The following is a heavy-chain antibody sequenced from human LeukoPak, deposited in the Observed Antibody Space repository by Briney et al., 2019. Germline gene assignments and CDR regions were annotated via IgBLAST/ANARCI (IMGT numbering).Heavy chain of an antibody. Sequence: VASVKVSCKASGFTFTSSAVQWVRQARGQRLEWIGWIVVGSGDTNYAQKFQERVTITRDMSTSTVYMELSSLRSEDTAAYYCARDRDFDWLLRYYYYYGMDVWGQGTTVTVSS. D-gene: IGHD3-9*01. J-gene: IGHJ6*02. CDR3: ARDRDFDWLLRYYYYYGMDV. CDR1: GFTFTSSA. CDR2: IVVGSGDT. V-gene: IGHV1-58*01.